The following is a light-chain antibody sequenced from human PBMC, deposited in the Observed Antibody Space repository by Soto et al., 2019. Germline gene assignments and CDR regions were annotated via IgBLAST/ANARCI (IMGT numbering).Light chain of an antibody. CDR2: AAS. J-gene: IGKJ1*01. CDR1: QSIDRY. Sequence: DIQMTQSPSSLSASVGDRFTITCRASQSIDRYLNWYQQKPGKAPKLLIYAASNLQSGVPSRFSGSGSGTDFTLTIRSLQPEDFATYYCQQSGTFGQGTKVDIK. V-gene: IGKV1-39*01. CDR3: QQSGT.